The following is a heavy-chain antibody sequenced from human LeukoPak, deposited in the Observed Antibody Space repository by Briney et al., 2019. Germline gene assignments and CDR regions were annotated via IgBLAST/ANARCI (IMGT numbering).Heavy chain of an antibody. V-gene: IGHV3-21*04. J-gene: IGHJ5*02. CDR1: GFTFSSYS. Sequence: GGSLRLSCAASGFTFSSYSMNWVRQAPGKGLEWVSSISSSSSYIYYADSVKGRFTISRDNSKNTLFLQMNSLRVEDTAVYYRAREYCSGGTCHPNWYDPWGQGTLVTVSS. CDR2: ISSSSSYI. CDR3: AREYCSGGTCHPNWYDP. D-gene: IGHD2-15*01.